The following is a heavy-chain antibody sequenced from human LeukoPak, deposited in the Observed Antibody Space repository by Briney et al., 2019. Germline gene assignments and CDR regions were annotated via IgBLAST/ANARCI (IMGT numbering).Heavy chain of an antibody. CDR3: ARAVITLTNDY. V-gene: IGHV3-23*01. CDR2: ITDSGGTT. J-gene: IGHJ4*02. D-gene: IGHD3-10*01. Sequence: GGSLRLSCAASGFTFSSYAMSWVRQAPGKGLEWVSTITDSGGTTFYADSVKGRFTISRDNAKNSLYLQMNSLRAEDTAVYYCARAVITLTNDYWGQGTLVTVSS. CDR1: GFTFSSYA.